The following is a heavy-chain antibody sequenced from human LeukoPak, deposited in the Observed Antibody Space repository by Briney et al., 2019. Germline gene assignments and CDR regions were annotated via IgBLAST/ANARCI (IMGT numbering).Heavy chain of an antibody. CDR3: ARDPDYDFWSGYYPHSW. J-gene: IGHJ4*02. Sequence: KTSETLSLTCTVSGDSINSGTYYWSWIRQPAGKGLEWIGRVYASGDTNYNPSLKSRVTISLDTSKNQFSLKLSSVTAADTAVYYCARDPDYDFWSGYYPHSWWGQGILVTVSS. V-gene: IGHV4-61*02. D-gene: IGHD3-3*01. CDR1: GDSINSGTYY. CDR2: VYASGDT.